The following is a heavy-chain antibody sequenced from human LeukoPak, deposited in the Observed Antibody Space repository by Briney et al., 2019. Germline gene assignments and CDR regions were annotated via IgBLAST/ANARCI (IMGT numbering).Heavy chain of an antibody. CDR3: AKGGSGWYERLYFDY. J-gene: IGHJ4*02. D-gene: IGHD6-19*01. Sequence: GGSLRLSCAASGFTFSSYAMSWVRQAPGKGLEWVSAISGSGGNTYYADSVKGRFTISRDNSKNTLYLQMNSLRAEDTAVYYCAKGGSGWYERLYFDYWGQGTLVTVSS. V-gene: IGHV3-23*01. CDR1: GFTFSSYA. CDR2: ISGSGGNT.